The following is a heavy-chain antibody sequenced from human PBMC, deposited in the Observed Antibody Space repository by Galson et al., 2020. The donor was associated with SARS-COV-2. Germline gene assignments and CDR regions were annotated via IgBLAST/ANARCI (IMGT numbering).Heavy chain of an antibody. V-gene: IGHV3-30*03. CDR1: GFTFTTYH. CDR2: ISYDELNA. J-gene: IGHJ6*02. CDR3: ARDSSGEGDYYGMDV. D-gene: IGHD7-27*01. Sequence: GGSLRLSCVASGFTFTTYHMHWVRQAPGKGLEWVAVISYDELNAQYVDSVKGRFTISRENSQNTVYLQMNSLRVEDTALYYCARDSSGEGDYYGMDVWGQGTMVSVSS.